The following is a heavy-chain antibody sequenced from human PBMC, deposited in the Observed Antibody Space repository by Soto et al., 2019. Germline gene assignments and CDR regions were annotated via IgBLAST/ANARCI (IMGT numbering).Heavy chain of an antibody. J-gene: IGHJ4*02. Sequence: PSETLSLTCAVYGGSFSGYYWSWIRQPPGKGLEWIGEINHSGSTNYNPSLKSRVTISVDTSKNQFSLKLSSVTAADTAVYYCARDPIAAAGLLFDYWGQGTLVTVSS. CDR3: ARDPIAAAGLLFDY. CDR1: GGSFSGYY. D-gene: IGHD6-13*01. CDR2: INHSGST. V-gene: IGHV4-34*01.